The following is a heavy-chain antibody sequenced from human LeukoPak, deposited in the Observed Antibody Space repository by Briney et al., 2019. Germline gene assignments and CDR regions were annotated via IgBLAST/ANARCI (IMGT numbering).Heavy chain of an antibody. J-gene: IGHJ3*02. D-gene: IGHD3-22*01. CDR2: IYYSGST. V-gene: IGHV4-31*03. CDR1: GGSISSGGYY. CDR3: ARMDSSGYYQRHDAFDI. Sequence: SETLSLTCTVSGGSISSGGYYWSWIRQHPGKGLGWIGYIYYSGSTYYNPSLKSRVTISVDTSKNQFSLKLSSVTAADTAVYYCARMDSSGYYQRHDAFDIWGQGTMVTVSS.